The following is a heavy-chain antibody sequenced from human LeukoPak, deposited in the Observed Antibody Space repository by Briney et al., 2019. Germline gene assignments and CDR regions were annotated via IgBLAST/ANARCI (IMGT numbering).Heavy chain of an antibody. CDR3: AREYTALGFDY. J-gene: IGHJ4*02. CDR2: ISSSSTYI. CDR1: GLTFNNSG. V-gene: IGHV3-21*01. D-gene: IGHD5-18*01. Sequence: GGSLRLSCAASGLTFNNSGMLWVRQAPGKGLEWVSSISSSSTYIYYADSVKGRSTISRDNAKKSLYLQMNSLRAEDTAVYYCAREYTALGFDYWGQGTLVTVSS.